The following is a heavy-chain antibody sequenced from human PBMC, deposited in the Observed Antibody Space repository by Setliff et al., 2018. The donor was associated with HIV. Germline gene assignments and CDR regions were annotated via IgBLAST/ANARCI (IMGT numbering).Heavy chain of an antibody. CDR3: ARAPTLFGVEYYYYFGMDV. V-gene: IGHV1-2*02. CDR1: GYSFTDHY. CDR2: INPRSGGT. D-gene: IGHD3-3*01. J-gene: IGHJ6*02. Sequence: GASVKVSCKASGYSFTDHYMHWVRQAPGQGLEWMGWINPRSGGTNSAQKFQGTVTMTRDTSINTAYMEMSRLRSDDTAVYYCARAPTLFGVEYYYYFGMDVWGQGTTVTVSS.